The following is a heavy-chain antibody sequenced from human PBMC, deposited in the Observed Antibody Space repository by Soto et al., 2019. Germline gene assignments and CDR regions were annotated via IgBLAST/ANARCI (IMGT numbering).Heavy chain of an antibody. D-gene: IGHD3-22*01. Sequence: ASVKVSCKASGYTFTSYGISWVRQAPGQGLEWMGWISAYNGNTNYAQKLQGRVTMTTDTSTSTAYMELRSVRSDDTAVYYCARDRVPYYYDSSGPRALGYWGQGTLVTVSS. V-gene: IGHV1-18*04. J-gene: IGHJ4*02. CDR3: ARDRVPYYYDSSGPRALGY. CDR2: ISAYNGNT. CDR1: GYTFTSYG.